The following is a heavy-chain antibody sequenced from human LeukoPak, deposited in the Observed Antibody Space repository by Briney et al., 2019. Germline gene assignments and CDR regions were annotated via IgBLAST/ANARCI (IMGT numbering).Heavy chain of an antibody. D-gene: IGHD6-19*01. Sequence: GGSLRLSCAASGFTFSSYAMHWVRQAPGKGLEWVAVISYDGSNKYYADSVKGRFTISRDNSKNTLYLQMNSLRAEDTAVYYRARTRLDVAFDIWGQGTMVTVSS. J-gene: IGHJ3*02. V-gene: IGHV3-30*01. CDR2: ISYDGSNK. CDR3: ARTRLDVAFDI. CDR1: GFTFSSYA.